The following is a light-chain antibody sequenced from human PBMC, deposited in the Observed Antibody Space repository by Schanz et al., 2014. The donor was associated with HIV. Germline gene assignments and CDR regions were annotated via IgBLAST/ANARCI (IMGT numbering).Light chain of an antibody. J-gene: IGLJ1*01. CDR1: NGDVGTYNL. CDR3: SSYTSSSPLGV. CDR2: EGS. Sequence: QSALTQPASVSGSPGQSITISCTGTNGDVGTYNLVSWYQQHPGKAPKVLIYEGSKRPSGVSNRFTGSTSGNTASLTISGLQAEDEADYHCSSYTSSSPLGVFGTGTKLTVL. V-gene: IGLV2-14*02.